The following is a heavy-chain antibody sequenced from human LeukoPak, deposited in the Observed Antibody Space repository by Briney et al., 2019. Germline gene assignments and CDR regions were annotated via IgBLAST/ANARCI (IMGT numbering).Heavy chain of an antibody. CDR3: ARDLTSCHP. J-gene: IGHJ5*02. D-gene: IGHD2-2*01. CDR2: IYYSGST. V-gene: IGHV4-39*02. Sequence: SETLSLTCTVSGGSISSSSYYWGWIRQPPGKGLEWIGSIYYSGSTYYNPSLKSRVTISVDTSKNQFSLKLSSVTAADTAVYYCARDLTSCHPWGQGTLVTVSS. CDR1: GGSISSSSYY.